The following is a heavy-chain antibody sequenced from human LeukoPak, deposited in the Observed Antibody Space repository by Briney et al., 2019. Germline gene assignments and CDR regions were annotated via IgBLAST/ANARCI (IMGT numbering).Heavy chain of an antibody. D-gene: IGHD6-13*01. CDR1: GFTFSSYS. J-gene: IGHJ3*02. V-gene: IGHV3-21*01. CDR3: ARDLYSSSVEGAFDI. CDR2: ISSSSSYI. Sequence: PGGSLRLSCAASGFTFSSYSMNWVRQAPGKGLEWVSSISSSSSYIYYADSVKGRFTISRDNAKNSLYLQMNSLRAEDTAVYYCARDLYSSSVEGAFDIWGQGTMVTVSS.